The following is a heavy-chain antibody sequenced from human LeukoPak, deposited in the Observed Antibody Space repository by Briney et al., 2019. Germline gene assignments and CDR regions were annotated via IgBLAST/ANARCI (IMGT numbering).Heavy chain of an antibody. V-gene: IGHV1-69*04. CDR3: AREGVVPASVYYFDY. CDR2: IIPILGIA. D-gene: IGHD2-2*01. Sequence: ASVKVSCKASGGTFSSYTISWVRQAPGQGLEWMGRIIPILGIANYAQKFQGRVTITADKSTSTAYMELSSLRSEDTAAYYCAREGVVPASVYYFDYWGQGTLVTVSS. CDR1: GGTFSSYT. J-gene: IGHJ4*02.